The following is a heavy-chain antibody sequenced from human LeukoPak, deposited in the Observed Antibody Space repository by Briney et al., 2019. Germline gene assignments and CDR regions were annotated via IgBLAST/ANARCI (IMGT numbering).Heavy chain of an antibody. CDR3: AGAGEEYSSSSWAKWFDP. J-gene: IGHJ5*02. Sequence: SETLSLTCTVSGASISSYYWSWIRQPPGKGLEWIAFMSYSGSTNYNPSFKSRVTISIDTSKSHFSLKLSSVTAADTAVYYCAGAGEEYSSSSWAKWFDPWGQGTLVTVSS. D-gene: IGHD6-6*01. V-gene: IGHV4-59*01. CDR1: GASISSYY. CDR2: MSYSGST.